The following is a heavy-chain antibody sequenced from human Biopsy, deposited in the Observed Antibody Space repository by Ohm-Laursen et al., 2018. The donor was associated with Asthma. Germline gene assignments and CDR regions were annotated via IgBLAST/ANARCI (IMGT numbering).Heavy chain of an antibody. CDR1: GFTFSSYG. CDR2: ISYDGSNK. J-gene: IGHJ4*02. Sequence: SLRLSCSASGFTFSSYGMHWVRQAPGKGLEWVAVISYDGSNKYYADSVKGRFTISRDNSKNTLYLQMNSLRAEDTAVYYCASQSSGPDFWSGYYYFDYWGQGTLVPVSS. D-gene: IGHD3-3*01. CDR3: ASQSSGPDFWSGYYYFDY. V-gene: IGHV3-30*03.